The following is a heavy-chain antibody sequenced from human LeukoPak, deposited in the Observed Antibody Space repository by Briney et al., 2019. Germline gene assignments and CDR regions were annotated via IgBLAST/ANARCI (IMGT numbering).Heavy chain of an antibody. CDR3: ARGSVYYYDSSGYPNWFDP. CDR2: IYHSGST. Sequence: SETLSLTCTVSGGSISSGGYYWSWIRQPPGKGLEWIGYIYHSGSTYYNPSLKSRVTISVDRSKNQFSLKLSSVTAADTAVYYCARGSVYYYDSSGYPNWFDPWGQGTLVTVSS. V-gene: IGHV4-30-2*01. D-gene: IGHD3-22*01. CDR1: GGSISSGGYY. J-gene: IGHJ5*02.